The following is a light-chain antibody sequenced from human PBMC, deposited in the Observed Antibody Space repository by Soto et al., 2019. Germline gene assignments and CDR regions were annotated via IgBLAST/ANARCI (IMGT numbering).Light chain of an antibody. CDR2: GAS. CDR3: QQYNNWPLA. Sequence: EIVMTQSPATLSVSPGERATLSCRASQSVSSNLAWYQQKPGQAPRLLIYGASTRATGIPARFSGSGSGTEFTLTISSLQSEDLAVYYCQQYNNWPLAIGGGTKVDIK. CDR1: QSVSSN. V-gene: IGKV3-15*01. J-gene: IGKJ4*01.